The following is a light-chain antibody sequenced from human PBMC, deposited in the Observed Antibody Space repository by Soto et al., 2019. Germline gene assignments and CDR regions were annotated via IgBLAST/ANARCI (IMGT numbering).Light chain of an antibody. Sequence: EIVMTQSPATLSVSPGERATLSFRASQSVSSNLAWYQQKPGQAPRLLIYGASTRATGIPDRFSGSGSGTDFTLTISRLEPEDFAVYYCQQYSSSPSITFGQGTRLEI. CDR3: QQYSSSPSIT. V-gene: IGKV3-20*01. CDR2: GAS. CDR1: QSVSSN. J-gene: IGKJ5*01.